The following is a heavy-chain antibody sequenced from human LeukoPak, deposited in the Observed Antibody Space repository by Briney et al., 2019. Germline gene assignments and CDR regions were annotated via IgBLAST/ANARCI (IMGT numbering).Heavy chain of an antibody. CDR3: TRGGRDYFDY. D-gene: IGHD6-25*01. J-gene: IGHJ4*02. CDR1: GFTFGDYD. V-gene: IGHV3-49*04. CDR2: IRSKAYGGAT. Sequence: GGSLRLSCTASGFTFGDYDMSWVRQAPGKGVEWVGFIRSKAYGGATEYAASVKGRFTISRVDSKSIAYLQMNSLKTEDTAVYYCTRGGRDYFDYSGQGTLVTVSS.